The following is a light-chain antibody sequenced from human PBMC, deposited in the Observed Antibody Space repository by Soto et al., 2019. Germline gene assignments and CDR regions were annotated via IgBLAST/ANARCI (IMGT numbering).Light chain of an antibody. CDR2: DAS. CDR3: QQRSNWPWT. V-gene: IGKV3-11*01. Sequence: EIVLTQSPATLSLPPGERATLSCRASQSISSYLAWYQQKPGQAPRLLIYDASNRATGIPSRFSGSGSGTDFTLTISSIGPEDFAVYYCQQRSNWPWTFGQGTKGDIK. CDR1: QSISSY. J-gene: IGKJ1*01.